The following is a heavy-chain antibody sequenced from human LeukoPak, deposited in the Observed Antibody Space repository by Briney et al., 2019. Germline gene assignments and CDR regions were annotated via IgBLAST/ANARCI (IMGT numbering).Heavy chain of an antibody. Sequence: ASMKVSCKASGYTFTSYYMHWVRQAPGQGLEWMGRINPNSGGPDYAQGFQGRVTMTRDTSISTVYMELSRLRSDDTAVYYCARTSYGNNPTHFDYWGQGTLVTVSS. CDR3: ARTSYGNNPTHFDY. J-gene: IGHJ4*02. V-gene: IGHV1-2*06. CDR1: GYTFTSYY. CDR2: INPNSGGP. D-gene: IGHD3-10*01.